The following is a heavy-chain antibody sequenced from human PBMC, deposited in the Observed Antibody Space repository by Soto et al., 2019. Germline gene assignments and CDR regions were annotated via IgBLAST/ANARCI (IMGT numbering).Heavy chain of an antibody. CDR1: GGSFSGYY. CDR2: INHSGST. Sequence: SETLSLTCAVYGGSFSGYYWSWIRQPPGKGLEWIGEINHSGSTNYNPSLKSRVTISVDTSKNQFSLKLSSVTAADTAVYYCARGRAKGYSYGYGRYYYYMDVWGKGTTVTVSS. D-gene: IGHD5-18*01. CDR3: ARGRAKGYSYGYGRYYYYMDV. V-gene: IGHV4-34*01. J-gene: IGHJ6*03.